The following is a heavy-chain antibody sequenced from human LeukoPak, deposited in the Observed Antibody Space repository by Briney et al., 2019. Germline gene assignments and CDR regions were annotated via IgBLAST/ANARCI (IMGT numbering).Heavy chain of an antibody. Sequence: PWGSLRLSCAASGFTFSSYYMHWVRQAPGKGLEWVAVISYDGSNKYYADSVKGRFTISRDNSNNTPYLQINSLRAEDTAVYYYARDLTNEVDAKPGIYWGQGTLVAVSS. V-gene: IGHV3-30*04. D-gene: IGHD2-8*01. CDR1: GFTFSSYY. J-gene: IGHJ4*02. CDR3: ARDLTNEVDAKPGIY. CDR2: ISYDGSNK.